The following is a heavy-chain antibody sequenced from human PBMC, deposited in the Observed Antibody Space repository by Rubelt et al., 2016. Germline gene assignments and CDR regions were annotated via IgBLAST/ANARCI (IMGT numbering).Heavy chain of an antibody. CDR2: LFYRRRP. V-gene: IGHV4-39*01. CDR1: GGSISTDTYY. D-gene: IGHD1-7*01. J-gene: IGHJ4*02. CDR3: AILLRESGTTVGFDS. Sequence: QLQLQESGTGLVKPSETLSLTCTVSGGSISTDTYYWTWIRQTPGKGLEWIATLFYRRRPLSKPSLKCRLTTPTDKSKNQLSLKLRSVTAAVTAVYYCAILLRESGTTVGFDSLGQGTLVTVSS.